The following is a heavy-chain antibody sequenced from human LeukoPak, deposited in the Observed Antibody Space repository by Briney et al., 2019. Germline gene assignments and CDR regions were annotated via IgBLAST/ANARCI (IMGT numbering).Heavy chain of an antibody. V-gene: IGHV3-21*04. Sequence: PGGSLRLSCAASGFTFSTYNMNWVRQAPGKGLEWVSSITSSSSYIYYADSVKGRFTISRDNAKNSLYLQMNSLRAEGTAVYYCTRSSPLYSGSPEVWGQGTLVTVSS. CDR1: GFTFSTYN. J-gene: IGHJ4*02. CDR3: TRSSPLYSGSPEV. D-gene: IGHD1-26*01. CDR2: ITSSSSYI.